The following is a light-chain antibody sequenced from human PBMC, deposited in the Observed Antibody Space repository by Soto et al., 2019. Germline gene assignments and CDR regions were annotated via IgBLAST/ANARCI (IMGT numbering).Light chain of an antibody. CDR1: NSNIGSKY. CDR2: RNN. V-gene: IGLV1-47*01. Sequence: HSVLTQPPSASGTPGQRGTISCSGSNSNIGSKYVYWYQQLPGTAPKLLMYRNNQRASGVPDRFSGSKSGTSASLAISGLRSEDEADYYCAAWDVGLSGPAFGGGTKVTVL. J-gene: IGLJ2*01. CDR3: AAWDVGLSGPA.